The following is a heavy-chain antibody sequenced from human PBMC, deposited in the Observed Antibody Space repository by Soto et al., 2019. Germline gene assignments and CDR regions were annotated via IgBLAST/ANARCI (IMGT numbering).Heavy chain of an antibody. CDR1: GYTFTSYG. V-gene: IGHV1-18*01. Sequence: QVQLVQSGAEVKKPGASVKVSCKASGYTFTSYGISWVRQAPGQGLEWMGWISPYNGNTNYVQNLQGRVTMTTDTTXCTAYRELRSLRPDDTAGYYCARDRRYNWNYGWFDPWGQGTLVTVSS. J-gene: IGHJ5*02. D-gene: IGHD1-7*01. CDR3: ARDRRYNWNYGWFDP. CDR2: ISPYNGNT.